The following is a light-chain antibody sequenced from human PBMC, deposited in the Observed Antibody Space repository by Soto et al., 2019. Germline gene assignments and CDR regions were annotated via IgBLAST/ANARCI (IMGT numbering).Light chain of an antibody. CDR2: EVS. CDR3: HSCDTGLRVV. V-gene: IGLV2-14*01. J-gene: IGLJ2*01. Sequence: QSVLTQPASVSGSPGQSITISCTGTSSDVGGYNYVSWYQQHPGKAPKLMIYEVSNRPSGVSNRFSGSKSGNTASLTISGLQAEDEADYYCHSCDTGLRVVFGGGTKVTVL. CDR1: SSDVGGYNY.